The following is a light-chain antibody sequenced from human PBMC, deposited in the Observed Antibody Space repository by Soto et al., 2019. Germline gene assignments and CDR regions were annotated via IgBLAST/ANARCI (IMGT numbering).Light chain of an antibody. V-gene: IGKV3D-20*02. CDR2: GIS. J-gene: IGKJ1*01. CDR3: QQRSNWPRT. CDR1: QTVTSTY. Sequence: EVVMTQSPATLSVSPGGRATLSCRASQTVTSTYLAWYQQKPGQAPRLLIYGISSRATGVPDRFSGSGSGTDFTLTISRLEPEDFAVYYCQQRSNWPRTFGQGTKVDIK.